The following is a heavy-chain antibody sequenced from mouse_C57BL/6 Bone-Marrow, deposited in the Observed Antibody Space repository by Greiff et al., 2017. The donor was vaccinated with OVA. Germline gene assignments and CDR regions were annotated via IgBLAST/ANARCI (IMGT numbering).Heavy chain of an antibody. Sequence: VQLQQSGPELVKPGASVKISCKASGYTFTDYYMNWVKQSQGKSLEWIGDINPNNGGTSYNQKFKGKATLTVDTASSTAYMELRSLTSEDSAVYYCASGSYYYGSYWGQGTTLTVSS. CDR3: ASGSYYYGSY. CDR2: INPNNGGT. V-gene: IGHV1-26*01. J-gene: IGHJ2*01. D-gene: IGHD1-1*01. CDR1: GYTFTDYY.